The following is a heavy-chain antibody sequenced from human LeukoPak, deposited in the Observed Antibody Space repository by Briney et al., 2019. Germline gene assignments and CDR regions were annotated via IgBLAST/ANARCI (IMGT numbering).Heavy chain of an antibody. Sequence: ASVKVSCKASGGTFSSYAISWVRQAPGQGLEWMGRIIPIFGIANYAQKFQGRVTITADKSTSTAYMELSSLRSEDTAVYYCAIGYSSSWYGGSWFDPWAQGTLVTVSS. D-gene: IGHD6-13*01. CDR3: AIGYSSSWYGGSWFDP. CDR1: GGTFSSYA. J-gene: IGHJ5*02. V-gene: IGHV1-69*04. CDR2: IIPIFGIA.